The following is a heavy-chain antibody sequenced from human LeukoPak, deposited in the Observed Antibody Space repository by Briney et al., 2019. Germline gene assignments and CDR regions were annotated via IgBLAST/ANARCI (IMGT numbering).Heavy chain of an antibody. CDR1: GGSISSYY. D-gene: IGHD3-10*01. CDR2: IYYSGST. V-gene: IGHV4-59*01. Sequence: SETLSLTCTVSGGSISSYYWSWIRQPPGKGLEWIGYIYYSGSTNYNPSLKSRVTISVDTSKNQFSLKLSSVTAADTAVYYCARGVLLWFGESPGWFDPWGQGTLVTVSS. J-gene: IGHJ5*02. CDR3: ARGVLLWFGESPGWFDP.